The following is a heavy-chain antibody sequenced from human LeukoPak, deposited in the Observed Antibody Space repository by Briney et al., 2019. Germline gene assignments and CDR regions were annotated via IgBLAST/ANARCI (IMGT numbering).Heavy chain of an antibody. Sequence: PGGSLRLSCAASGFTFSSYSVNWVRQAPGKGLEWVSYISSSSSTIYYADSVKGRFTISRDNAKNSLYLQMNSLRAEDTAVYYCARDMGVIFSVFDYWGQGTLVTVSS. V-gene: IGHV3-48*01. D-gene: IGHD3-10*01. J-gene: IGHJ4*02. CDR3: ARDMGVIFSVFDY. CDR1: GFTFSSYS. CDR2: ISSSSSTI.